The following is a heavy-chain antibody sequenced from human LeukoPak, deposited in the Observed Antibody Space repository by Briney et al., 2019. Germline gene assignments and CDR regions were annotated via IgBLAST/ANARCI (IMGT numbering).Heavy chain of an antibody. CDR1: GFTFSSYS. CDR3: ARAIRYYDFWSGYYPDDAFDI. J-gene: IGHJ3*02. Sequence: RGSLRLSWAASGFTFSSYSMNWVRQAPGKGLEWVSSISSSSSYIYYADSVKGRFTISRDNAKNSLYLQMNSLRAEDTAVYYCARAIRYYDFWSGYYPDDAFDIWGQGTMVTVSS. D-gene: IGHD3-3*01. CDR2: ISSSSSYI. V-gene: IGHV3-21*01.